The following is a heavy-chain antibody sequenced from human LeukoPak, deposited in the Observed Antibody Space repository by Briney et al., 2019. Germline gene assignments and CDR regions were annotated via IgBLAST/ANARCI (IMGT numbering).Heavy chain of an antibody. CDR1: DEVITSNNW. D-gene: IGHD1-26*01. Sequence: SGTLSLTCTVSDEVITSNNWWSWVRQSPGKGLEWIGEIFHSGTTRYKASLESRVTMLLDKSKNQFSLRLNSVTAADTAAYFCARLRLSGGSFSVGWFDPWGQGIQVTVSS. CDR2: IFHSGTT. J-gene: IGHJ5*02. V-gene: IGHV4-4*02. CDR3: ARLRLSGGSFSVGWFDP.